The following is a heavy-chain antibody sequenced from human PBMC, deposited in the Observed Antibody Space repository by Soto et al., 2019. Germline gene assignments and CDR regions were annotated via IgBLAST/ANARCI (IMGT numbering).Heavy chain of an antibody. CDR2: IYYTGNT. CDR1: GGSISSGGTGSY. J-gene: IGHJ4*02. V-gene: IGHV4-31*03. D-gene: IGHD1-1*01. CDR3: ASGHDAYKVRY. Sequence: QVQQQESGPGLVKPSQTLSLTCTVSGGSISSGGTGSYWTWIRQLPGKGLEWIGYIYYTGNTYYNPSLKSRPTISIDTSENQFSLKLTSVTAADTAVYFCASGHDAYKVRYWGQGTLVTVSS.